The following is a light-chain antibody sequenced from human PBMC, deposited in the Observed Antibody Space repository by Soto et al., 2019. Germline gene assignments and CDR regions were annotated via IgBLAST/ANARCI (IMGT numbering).Light chain of an antibody. CDR3: QQYHNWPPIT. Sequence: EVVMTQSPATLSVSPVERATLSFRASQRISSNLAWYQQRRGQAPRLLIYGASTRATGIPARFSGSGSGTDFTLTISSLEPEDFAVYYCQQYHNWPPITFGQGTRLEIK. CDR2: GAS. CDR1: QRISSN. J-gene: IGKJ5*01. V-gene: IGKV3-15*01.